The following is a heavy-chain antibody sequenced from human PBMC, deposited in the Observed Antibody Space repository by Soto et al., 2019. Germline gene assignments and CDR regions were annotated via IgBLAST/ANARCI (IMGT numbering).Heavy chain of an antibody. CDR3: ARDPGYSYGYN. J-gene: IGHJ4*02. V-gene: IGHV1-46*01. Sequence: GASVKVSCKASGYTFTSYYMHWVRQAPGQGLEWMGIINPSGGSTSYAQKFQGRVTITRDTSASTAYMELSSLRSEDTAVYYCARDPGYSYGYNWGQGTLVTVSS. CDR1: GYTFTSYY. D-gene: IGHD5-18*01. CDR2: INPSGGST.